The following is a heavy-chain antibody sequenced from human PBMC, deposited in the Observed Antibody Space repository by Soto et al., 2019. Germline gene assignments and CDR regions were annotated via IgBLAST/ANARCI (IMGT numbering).Heavy chain of an antibody. CDR1: GFTFSSYW. CDR2: INSDGSST. V-gene: IGHV3-74*01. D-gene: IGHD2-8*02. CDR3: ARPEGYWGYWYFDL. J-gene: IGHJ2*01. Sequence: GGSLRLSCAASGFTFSSYWMHWVRQAPGKGLVWVSRINSDGSSTSYADSVKGRFTISRDNAKNTLYLQMNSLRAEDTAVYYCARPEGYWGYWYFDLWGRGTLVTVSS.